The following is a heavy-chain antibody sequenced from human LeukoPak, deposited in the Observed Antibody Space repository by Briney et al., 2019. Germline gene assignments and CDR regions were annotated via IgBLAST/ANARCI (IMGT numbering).Heavy chain of an antibody. CDR2: INPNSGGT. CDR3: ARDAIVRDYSNSDY. CDR1: GYTFTGYY. J-gene: IGHJ4*02. Sequence: ASVTVSCKASGYTFTGYYIHWVRQAPGQGLEWMGWINPNSGGTNYAQKFQGRVTMTRDTSISTAYMELSRLTSDDTAVYYCARDAIVRDYSNSDYWGQGRLLTVSS. V-gene: IGHV1-2*02. D-gene: IGHD4-11*01.